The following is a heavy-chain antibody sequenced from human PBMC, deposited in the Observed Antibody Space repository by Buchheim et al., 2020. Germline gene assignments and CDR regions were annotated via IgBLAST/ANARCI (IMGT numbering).Heavy chain of an antibody. CDR2: IYYSGST. Sequence: QLQLQESGPGLVKPSETLSLTCTVSGGSISSSSYYWGWIRQPPGKGLEGIGGIYYSGSTYYNPSLKSRVTITVDTSKNTFSLKLSSVTAADTAVYYCTRAKDYDSSGYQYYFDYWGQGTL. D-gene: IGHD3-22*01. CDR1: GGSISSSSYY. CDR3: TRAKDYDSSGYQYYFDY. V-gene: IGHV4-39*01. J-gene: IGHJ4*02.